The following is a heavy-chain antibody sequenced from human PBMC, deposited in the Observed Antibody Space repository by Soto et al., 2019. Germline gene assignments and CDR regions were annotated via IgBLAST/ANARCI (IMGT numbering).Heavy chain of an antibody. CDR1: GGSFSGYY. D-gene: IGHD3-3*01. V-gene: IGHV4-34*01. CDR3: ARDRRTRFLDRVSWFDH. J-gene: IGHJ5*02. CDR2: INHSGST. Sequence: SETLSLTCAVYGGSFSGYYWSWIRQPPGKGLEWIGEINHSGSTNYNPSLKSRVTVSVDTSKNQFSLKLSSVTDADTAVYYCARDRRTRFLDRVSWFDHWGQGTLVTVSS.